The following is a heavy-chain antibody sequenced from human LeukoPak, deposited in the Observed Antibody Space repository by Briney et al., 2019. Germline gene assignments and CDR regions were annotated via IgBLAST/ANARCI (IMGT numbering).Heavy chain of an antibody. CDR2: IYPGDSDT. D-gene: IGHD4-17*01. Sequence: GESLKISCKVSGYSFTSYWIGWVRQMPGKGLEWMGIIYPGDSDTRYNPSFQGQVTISADKSISTAYLQWSSLKASDTAMYYCARNYGDSRGYYYGMDVWGKGTTVTVSS. CDR3: ARNYGDSRGYYYGMDV. J-gene: IGHJ6*04. V-gene: IGHV5-51*01. CDR1: GYSFTSYW.